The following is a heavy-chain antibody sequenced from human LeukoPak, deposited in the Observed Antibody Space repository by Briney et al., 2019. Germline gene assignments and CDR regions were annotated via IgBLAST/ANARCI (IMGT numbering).Heavy chain of an antibody. J-gene: IGHJ4*02. V-gene: IGHV4-38-2*02. CDR3: ARDDTGFEY. CDR1: GFSVSSAYH. Sequence: PSETLSLTCSVSGFSVSSAYHWGWIRKPPGGRLEWIGSISHTGVTYYNPSFKSRLTISLDTSKDQFSLQLTSVTAADTAMYYCARDDTGFEYWGQGIVVTVSS. CDR2: ISHTGVT. D-gene: IGHD1-1*01.